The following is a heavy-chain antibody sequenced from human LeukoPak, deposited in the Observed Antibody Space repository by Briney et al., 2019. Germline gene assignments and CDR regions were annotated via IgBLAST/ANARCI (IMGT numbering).Heavy chain of an antibody. CDR3: ARNSYYYGSGSLDY. Sequence: ASVKVSCKASGYTFTGYYMHWVRQAPGQGLEWMGWINPNRGGTNYAQKFQGRVTMTRDTSISTAYMELSRLRSDDTAVYYCARNSYYYGSGSLDYWGQGTLVTVSS. CDR1: GYTFTGYY. D-gene: IGHD3-10*01. J-gene: IGHJ4*02. V-gene: IGHV1-2*02. CDR2: INPNRGGT.